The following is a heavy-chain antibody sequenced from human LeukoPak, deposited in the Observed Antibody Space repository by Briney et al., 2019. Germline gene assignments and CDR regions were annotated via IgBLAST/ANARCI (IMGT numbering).Heavy chain of an antibody. D-gene: IGHD5-12*01. CDR2: ISGSGGST. V-gene: IGHV3-23*01. J-gene: IGHJ3*02. CDR1: GFTFSSYA. CDR3: AKGHGGTYSGYDSTFDI. Sequence: PGGSLRLSCAASGFTFSSYAMSWVRQAPGKGLEWVSAISGSGGSTYYADSVKGRFTISRDNSKNTLYLQMNNLRAEDAAVYYCAKGHGGTYSGYDSTFDIWGQGTMVTVSS.